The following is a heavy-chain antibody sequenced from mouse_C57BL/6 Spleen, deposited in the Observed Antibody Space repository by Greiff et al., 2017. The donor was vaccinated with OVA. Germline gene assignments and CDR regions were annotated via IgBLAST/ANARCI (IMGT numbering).Heavy chain of an antibody. J-gene: IGHJ4*01. V-gene: IGHV5-17*01. CDR1: GFTFSDYG. CDR3: ARILVYAMDY. Sequence: EVNVVESGGGLVKPGGSLKLSCAASGFTFSDYGMHWVRQAPEKGLEWVAYISSGSSTIYYADTVKGRFTISRDNAKNTLFLQMTSLRSEDTAMYYCARILVYAMDYWGQGTSVTVSS. D-gene: IGHD4-1*01. CDR2: ISSGSSTI.